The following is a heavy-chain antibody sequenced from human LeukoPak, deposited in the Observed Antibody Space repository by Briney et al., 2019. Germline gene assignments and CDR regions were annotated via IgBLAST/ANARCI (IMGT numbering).Heavy chain of an antibody. Sequence: PETLSLTCTVSGGSISSYYWSWIRQPPGKGLEWIGYIYYSGSTNYNPSLKSRVTISVDTSKNQFSLKLSSVTAADTAMYYCARDLTTTYAFDIWGQGTMVTVSS. D-gene: IGHD1-1*01. CDR1: GGSISSYY. CDR3: ARDLTTTYAFDI. CDR2: IYYSGST. V-gene: IGHV4-59*01. J-gene: IGHJ3*02.